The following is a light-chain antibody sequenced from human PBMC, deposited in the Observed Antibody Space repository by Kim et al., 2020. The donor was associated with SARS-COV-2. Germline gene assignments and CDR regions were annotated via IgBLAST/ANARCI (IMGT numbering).Light chain of an antibody. J-gene: IGLJ2*01. CDR2: QDS. CDR3: QAWDSSTAVV. V-gene: IGLV3-1*01. Sequence: VSPGQTASITCSGDTLGDKYACWYQQKPGQSPVLVIYQDSKRPSGIPERFSGSNSGNTATLTISGTQAMDEADYYCQAWDSSTAVVFGGGTQLTVL. CDR1: TLGDKY.